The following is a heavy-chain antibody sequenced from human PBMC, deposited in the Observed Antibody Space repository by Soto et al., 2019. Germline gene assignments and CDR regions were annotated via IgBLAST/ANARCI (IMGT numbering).Heavy chain of an antibody. Sequence: GGSLRLCCAGSGFTFTNFAMSWVRQAPGKGLEWVAGVSGSGGSTYYADSVKGRFTISRDTSKNTLYLEMYSLRADDTAVYYCAKGGVFLSEHSTFDDLFDIWGQ. CDR2: VSGSGGST. CDR3: AKGGVFLSEHSTFDDLFDI. V-gene: IGHV3-23*01. CDR1: GFTFTNFA. D-gene: IGHD3-16*01. J-gene: IGHJ3*02.